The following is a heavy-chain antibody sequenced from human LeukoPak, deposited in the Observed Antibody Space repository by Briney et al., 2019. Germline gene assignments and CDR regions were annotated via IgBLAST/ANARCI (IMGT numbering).Heavy chain of an antibody. CDR2: ISSSSSYI. V-gene: IGHV3-21*01. CDR3: ARDRYGGYAFDY. D-gene: IGHD5-12*01. Sequence: GGSLSLSCAASEFTFSSYWMNWVRQAPGKGLEWVSSISSSSSYIYYVDSVKGRFTISRDNAKNSLYLQMNSLRAEDTAVYYCARDRYGGYAFDYWGQGTLVTVSS. J-gene: IGHJ4*02. CDR1: EFTFSSYW.